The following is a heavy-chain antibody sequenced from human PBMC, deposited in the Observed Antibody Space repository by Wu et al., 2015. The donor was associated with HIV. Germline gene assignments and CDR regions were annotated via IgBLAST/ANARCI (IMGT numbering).Heavy chain of an antibody. CDR2: INPNSGGT. J-gene: IGHJ4*02. CDR3: ARGAYANYDFWSAYPSY. D-gene: IGHD3-3*01. V-gene: IGHV1-2*02. Sequence: QVQLVQSGAEVKKPGASVKVSCQASGYTFTDYYIHWLRQAPGQGLEWMGWINPNSGGTNYAQKFHGRVTLTRDTSIGTAYMELSRLTSGDTAVYYCARGAYANYDFWSAYPSYWGQGTLVTVSS. CDR1: GYTFTDYY.